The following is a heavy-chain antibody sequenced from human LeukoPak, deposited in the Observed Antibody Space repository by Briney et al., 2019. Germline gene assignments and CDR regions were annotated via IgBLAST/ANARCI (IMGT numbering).Heavy chain of an antibody. V-gene: IGHV4-59*07. CDR3: ASFSRYSSGWYGYFDY. J-gene: IGHJ4*02. D-gene: IGHD6-19*01. CDR2: IYYSGST. CDR1: GRPISCYY. Sequence: SDPLSLTCTVCGRPISCYYWICIRQPTGKGREGIGYIYYSGSTNYNPSLKSRVTISVDTSKNQFSLKLSSVTAADTAVYYCASFSRYSSGWYGYFDYWGQGTLVTVSS.